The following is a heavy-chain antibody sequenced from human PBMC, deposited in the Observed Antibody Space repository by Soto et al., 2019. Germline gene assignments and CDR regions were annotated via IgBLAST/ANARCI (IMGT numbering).Heavy chain of an antibody. J-gene: IGHJ4*02. Sequence: GGSLSLSCAASGFTFSSYAMNWVRQAPGKGLEWVSSISSSSSYIYYADSVKGRFTIPRDNSKNTLYLQMSSLRAEDRAVYYCVKDRYVDYWGQGALVTVSS. CDR2: ISSSSSYI. CDR3: VKDRYVDY. CDR1: GFTFSSYA. V-gene: IGHV3-21*01.